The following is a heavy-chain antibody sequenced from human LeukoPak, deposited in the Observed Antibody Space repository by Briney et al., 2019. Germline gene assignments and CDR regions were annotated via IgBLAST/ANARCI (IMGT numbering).Heavy chain of an antibody. CDR1: GGSISSYY. J-gene: IGHJ4*02. CDR2: IYTSGST. Sequence: SETLSLTCTVSGGSISSYYWSWIRQPAGKGLEWIGRIYTSGSTNYNPSLKSRVTMSVDTSKNQFSLKLSSVTAADTAVYYCARAGYSYGDDPFAYWGQGTLVTVSS. D-gene: IGHD5-18*01. CDR3: ARAGYSYGDDPFAY. V-gene: IGHV4-4*07.